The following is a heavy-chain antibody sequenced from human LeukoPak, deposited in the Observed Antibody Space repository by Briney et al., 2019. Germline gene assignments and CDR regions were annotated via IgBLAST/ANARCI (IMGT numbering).Heavy chain of an antibody. D-gene: IGHD2-2*01. J-gene: IGHJ3*02. Sequence: ASVKVSCKASGYTFTSYGISWVRQAPGQGLEWMGWISAYNGNTNYAQKLQGRVTMTTDTSTSTAYMELRSLRSDDTAVYYCARDLPLNIVVVPAADQRGNAFDIWGQGTMVTVSS. CDR3: ARDLPLNIVVVPAADQRGNAFDI. CDR1: GYTFTSYG. V-gene: IGHV1-18*01. CDR2: ISAYNGNT.